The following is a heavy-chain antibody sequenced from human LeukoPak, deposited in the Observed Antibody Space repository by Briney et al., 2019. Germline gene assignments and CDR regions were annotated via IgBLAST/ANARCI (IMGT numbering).Heavy chain of an antibody. Sequence: GGSLRLSCAASGFTFSSYEMNWVRQAPGKGLEWVSGVSDGGGSTHYADSVKGRFTISRDTSKNTLYLQMNSLRVEDTAIYFCATGGYSGLFLFNYWGQGTLVTVSS. CDR3: ATGGYSGLFLFNY. J-gene: IGHJ4*02. D-gene: IGHD1-26*01. V-gene: IGHV3-23*01. CDR1: GFTFSSYE. CDR2: VSDGGGST.